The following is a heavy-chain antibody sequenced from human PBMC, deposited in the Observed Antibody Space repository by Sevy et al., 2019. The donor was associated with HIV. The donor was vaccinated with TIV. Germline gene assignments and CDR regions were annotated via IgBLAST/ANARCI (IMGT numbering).Heavy chain of an antibody. D-gene: IGHD6-6*01. CDR3: AKGDSSFYGLDV. CDR1: AFTFSTYA. Sequence: GGSLRLSCAASAFTFSTYAMAWVRQAPGKGLEWVSGISGSGGSTYYADSVKGRFTISRDKSKNTLYLQMNSLRAEDTAVYYCAKGDSSFYGLDVWGQGTTVTVSS. V-gene: IGHV3-23*01. J-gene: IGHJ6*02. CDR2: ISGSGGST.